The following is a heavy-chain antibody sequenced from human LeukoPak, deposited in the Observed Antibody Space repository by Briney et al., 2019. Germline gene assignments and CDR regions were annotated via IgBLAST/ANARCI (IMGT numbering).Heavy chain of an antibody. Sequence: SETLSLTCIVSGGSISSYYWSWIRQPPGKGLEWIGYSYDRGNTNYNPSLKSRVTISVDTSKSQVSLNLRSVTAADTAVYYCARDAAAGYSLACWGQGTLVTVSS. CDR3: ARDAAAGYSLAC. CDR1: GGSISSYY. V-gene: IGHV4-59*12. D-gene: IGHD6-13*01. CDR2: SYDRGNT. J-gene: IGHJ4*02.